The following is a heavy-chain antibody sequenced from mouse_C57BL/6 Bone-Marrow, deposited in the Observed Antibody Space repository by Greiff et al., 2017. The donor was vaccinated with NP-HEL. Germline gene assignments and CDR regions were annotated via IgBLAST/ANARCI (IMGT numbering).Heavy chain of an antibody. J-gene: IGHJ1*03. CDR2: IWSDGST. CDR1: GFSLTSYG. D-gene: IGHD6-1*01. Sequence: VHLVESGPGLVAPSQSLSITCTVSGFSLTSYGVHWVRQPPGKGLEWLVVIWSDGSTTYNSALKSRLSISKDNSKSQVFLKMNSLQTDDTAMYYCARQRGNGGSYWYFDVWGTGTTVTVSS. CDR3: ARQRGNGGSYWYFDV. V-gene: IGHV2-6-1*01.